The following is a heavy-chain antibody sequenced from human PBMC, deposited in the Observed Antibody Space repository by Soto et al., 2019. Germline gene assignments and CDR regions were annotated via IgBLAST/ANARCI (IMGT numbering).Heavy chain of an antibody. J-gene: IGHJ6*02. CDR1: GGSISSYY. CDR2: IYYSGST. D-gene: IGHD3-22*01. V-gene: IGHV4-59*01. CDR3: ARDFYYDTSGCWYRLQYYYGMDV. Sequence: SETLSLTCTVSGGSISSYYWSWIRQPPGKGLEWIGYIYYSGSTNYNPSLKSRVTISVDTSKNQFSLKLSSVTAADTAVYYCARDFYYDTSGCWYRLQYYYGMDVWGQGNTVTVSS.